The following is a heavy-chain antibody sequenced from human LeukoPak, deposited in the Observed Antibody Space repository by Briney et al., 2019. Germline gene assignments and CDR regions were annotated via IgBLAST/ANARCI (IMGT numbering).Heavy chain of an antibody. CDR1: GFTFKSYS. CDR2: IISSSSTI. CDR3: ASLFASGRLDYMDV. Sequence: GGSLRLSCAASGFTFKSYSMNWVRQAQGKGLEWISYIISSSSTIYYVDSVKGRFTISRDNAKNSLYLQMKSLRAEDTAVYFCASLFASGRLDYMDVWGKGTTVTVSS. V-gene: IGHV3-48*04. D-gene: IGHD3-10*01. J-gene: IGHJ6*03.